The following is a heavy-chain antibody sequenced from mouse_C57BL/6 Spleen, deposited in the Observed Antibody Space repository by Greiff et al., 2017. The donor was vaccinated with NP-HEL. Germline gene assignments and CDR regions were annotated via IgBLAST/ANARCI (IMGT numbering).Heavy chain of an antibody. V-gene: IGHV5-4*01. CDR1: GFTFSSYA. CDR3: AREGDGYDVGYFDY. Sequence: EVQVVESGGGLVKPGGSLKLSCAASGFTFSSYAMSWVRQTPEKRLEWVATISDGGSYTYYPDHVQGRFTISSDNAKNNLYLQMSHLKSEYTAMYYCAREGDGYDVGYFDYWGQGTTLTVSS. D-gene: IGHD2-2*01. J-gene: IGHJ2*01. CDR2: ISDGGSYT.